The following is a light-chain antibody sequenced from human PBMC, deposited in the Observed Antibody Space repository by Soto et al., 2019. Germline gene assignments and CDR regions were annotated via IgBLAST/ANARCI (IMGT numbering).Light chain of an antibody. CDR3: QQYNSWAAIS. CDR1: QSVRTN. Sequence: EVVVTQSPATLSVSLGGRATLSCRASQSVRTNLAWYQQKPGQAPRLLIYAASTRATGIPARFSGSGSGTEFTLTITSLQSEDFAVYYCQQYNSWAAISFGQGTRLEIK. J-gene: IGKJ5*01. CDR2: AAS. V-gene: IGKV3-15*01.